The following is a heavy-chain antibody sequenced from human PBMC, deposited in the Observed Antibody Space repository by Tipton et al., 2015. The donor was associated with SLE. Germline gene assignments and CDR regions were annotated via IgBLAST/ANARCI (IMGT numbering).Heavy chain of an antibody. CDR3: VKDGWELLGDAFDV. J-gene: IGHJ3*01. Sequence: SLRLSCAPSGITFSIYGMHWVRQAPGKGLEWVAFIRHDESNTYYADSVKGRFTISRDNSKNTLFLQMNSLRVDDTAIYFCVKDGWELLGDAFDVWGQGTMVTVSS. CDR2: IRHDESNT. CDR1: GITFSIYG. V-gene: IGHV3-30*02. D-gene: IGHD1-26*01.